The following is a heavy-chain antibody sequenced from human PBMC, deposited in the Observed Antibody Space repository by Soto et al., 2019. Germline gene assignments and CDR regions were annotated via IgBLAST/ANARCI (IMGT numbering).Heavy chain of an antibody. J-gene: IGHJ4*02. CDR2: IFPWDSDT. Sequence: PVQSLKVSCKRSAYTFHNHWIASVRQMPGKGLEWMWIIFPWDSDTVYSPSIQGQDTIAVDKSIIAAYLQWSGLKASDTAIYYWGIQIGLHGISRYLDYCGQGSLGNVAS. CDR1: AYTFHNHW. V-gene: IGHV5-51*01. CDR3: GIQIGLHGISRYLDY.